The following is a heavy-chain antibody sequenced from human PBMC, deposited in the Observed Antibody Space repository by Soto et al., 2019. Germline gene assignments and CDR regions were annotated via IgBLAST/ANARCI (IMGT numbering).Heavy chain of an antibody. Sequence: ESAPTLVNPTQTLTLTCTLSGFSLTTRSMCVSWIRQSPGKALEWLALIDWDGDTYYSTSLKTRLTISRDTSTNQVVLTMTNLEPADTATYFCARSLNYDFWTGYFFDFWGQGALVTVSS. V-gene: IGHV2-70*01. D-gene: IGHD3-3*01. CDR2: IDWDGDT. J-gene: IGHJ4*02. CDR3: ARSLNYDFWTGYFFDF. CDR1: GFSLTTRSMC.